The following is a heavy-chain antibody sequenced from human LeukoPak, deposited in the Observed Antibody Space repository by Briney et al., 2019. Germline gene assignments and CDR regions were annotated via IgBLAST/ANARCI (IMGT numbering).Heavy chain of an antibody. CDR2: IYSGGST. CDR3: ARDSGDSNGYYPNFYY. CDR1: GFTVSSNY. D-gene: IGHD3-22*01. J-gene: IGHJ4*02. V-gene: IGHV3-66*01. Sequence: GGSLRLSCAASGFTVSSNYMSWVRQAPGKGLEWVSVIYSGGSTYYADSVKGRFTISRDNSKNTLYLQMSSLRAEDTGGYYCARDSGDSNGYYPNFYYRGQGTLVTVSS.